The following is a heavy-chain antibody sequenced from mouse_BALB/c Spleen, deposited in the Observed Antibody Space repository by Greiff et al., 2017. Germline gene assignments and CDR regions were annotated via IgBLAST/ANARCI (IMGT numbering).Heavy chain of an antibody. J-gene: IGHJ2*01. Sequence: EVKLQESGPDLVKPSQSLSLTCTVTGYSITSCYSWHWIRQFPGNKLEWMGYIHYSGSTNYNPSLKSRISITRDTSKNQFFLQLNSVTTEDTATYYCARWGGLDYWGQGTTLTVSS. CDR3: ARWGGLDY. V-gene: IGHV3-1*02. CDR1: GYSITSCYS. CDR2: IHYSGST.